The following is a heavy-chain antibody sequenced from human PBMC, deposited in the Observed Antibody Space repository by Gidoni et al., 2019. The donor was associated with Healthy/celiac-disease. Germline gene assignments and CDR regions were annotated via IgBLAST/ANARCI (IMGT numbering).Heavy chain of an antibody. V-gene: IGHV3-21*01. J-gene: IGHJ4*02. D-gene: IGHD3-22*01. CDR1: GFTFSSDS. CDR2: ISSSSSYI. Sequence: EVQLVESGGGLVKPGGSLRLSCAASGFTFSSDSMNWVRQAPGKGLEWFSSISSSSSYIYDADSVKGRFTISRDNAKNSLYLQMNSLRAEDTAVYYCARDYYDSSGYCDYWGQGTLVTVSS. CDR3: ARDYYDSSGYCDY.